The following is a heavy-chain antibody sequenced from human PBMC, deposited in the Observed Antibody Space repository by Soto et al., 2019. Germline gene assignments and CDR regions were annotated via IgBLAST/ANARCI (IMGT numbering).Heavy chain of an antibody. CDR3: ARDIVVVPAAMRGPYYYYGMDV. D-gene: IGHD2-2*01. V-gene: IGHV1-2*02. J-gene: IGHJ6*02. CDR1: GYTFTSYY. CDR2: INPNSGGT. Sequence: ASVKVSWKASGYTFTSYYMHWVLQAPGQGLEWMGWINPNSGGTNYAQKFQGRVTMTRDTYVSTAYMELSRLRSEDTAVYYCARDIVVVPAAMRGPYYYYGMDVWGQGTTVTVS.